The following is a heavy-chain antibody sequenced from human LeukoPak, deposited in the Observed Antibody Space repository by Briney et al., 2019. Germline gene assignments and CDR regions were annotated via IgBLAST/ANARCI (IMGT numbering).Heavy chain of an antibody. V-gene: IGHV3-74*01. CDR1: GFSFSSYW. J-gene: IGHJ6*03. D-gene: IGHD3-22*01. CDR3: AKVLPGDSSGYYFNYYYYMDV. CDR2: INSDGSST. Sequence: GGSLRLSCAASGFSFSSYWMHWVRQAPGKGLVWVSRINSDGSSTSYADSVKGRFTISRDNSKNTLYLQMNSLRAEDTAVYYCAKVLPGDSSGYYFNYYYYMDVWGKGTTVTVSS.